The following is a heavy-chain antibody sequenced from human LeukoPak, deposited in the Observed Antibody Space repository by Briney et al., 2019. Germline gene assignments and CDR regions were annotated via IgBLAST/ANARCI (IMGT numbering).Heavy chain of an antibody. CDR3: ARDEYYDFWSGYYYYYGMDV. CDR2: ISWNSDTI. Sequence: GGSLRLSCAASGFTFDDYAMHWVRQAPGKGLEWVSGISWNSDTIVYAGSVKGRFTISRDNAKSSLYLQMNSLRAEDTAVYYCARDEYYDFWSGYYYYYGMDVWGQGTTVTVSS. D-gene: IGHD3-3*01. J-gene: IGHJ6*02. CDR1: GFTFDDYA. V-gene: IGHV3-9*01.